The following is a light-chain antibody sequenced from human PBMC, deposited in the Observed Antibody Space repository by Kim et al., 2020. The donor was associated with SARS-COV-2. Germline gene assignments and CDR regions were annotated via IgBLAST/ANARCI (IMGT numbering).Light chain of an antibody. CDR3: SSYTTRGSCV. J-gene: IGLJ1*01. CDR1: SSDVGGYNS. V-gene: IGLV2-14*03. CDR2: EVN. Sequence: GQSITISCTGTSSDVGGYNSVCWYQQHPGKAPKLMISEVNKRPSAVSDRFSGSKSGNTASLTISGLQAEDEADYYCSSYTTRGSCVFGTGTKVTVL.